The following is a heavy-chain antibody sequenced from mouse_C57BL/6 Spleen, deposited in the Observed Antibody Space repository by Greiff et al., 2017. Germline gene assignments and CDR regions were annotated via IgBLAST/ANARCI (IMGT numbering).Heavy chain of an antibody. CDR2: ISYDGSN. J-gene: IGHJ1*03. CDR3: ASPYYYGSSYWYFDV. CDR1: GYSITSCYY. V-gene: IGHV3-6*01. D-gene: IGHD1-1*01. Sequence: EVQLVESGPGLVKPSQSLSLTCSVTGYSITSCYYWNWIRQFPGNKLEWMGYISYDGSNNYNPSLKNRISITRDTSKNQFFLKLNSVTTEDTATYYCASPYYYGSSYWYFDVWGTGTTVTVSS.